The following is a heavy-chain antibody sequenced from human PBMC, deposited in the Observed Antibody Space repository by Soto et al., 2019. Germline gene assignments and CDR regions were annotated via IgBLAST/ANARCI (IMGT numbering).Heavy chain of an antibody. D-gene: IGHD2-8*01. V-gene: IGHV3-30*18. J-gene: IGHJ4*02. CDR3: SKDRRGGRAVLDS. CDR2: ISYDGSSK. CDR1: GFSFINYG. Sequence: GGSLRLSCAASGFSFINYGMHCVRQAPGKGLEWVAVISYDGSSKYHADSVKGRFTISRDNSKNTLHLQMNSLRAEDTAVYYCSKDRRGGRAVLDSWGQGTPVTVSS.